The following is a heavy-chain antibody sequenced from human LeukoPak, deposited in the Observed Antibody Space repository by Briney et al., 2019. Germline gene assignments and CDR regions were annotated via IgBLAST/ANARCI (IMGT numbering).Heavy chain of an antibody. CDR2: IHYSGST. J-gene: IGHJ6*02. V-gene: IGHV4-59*08. CDR1: GGSISSYY. CDR3: ARVATVTTKRGVYYYYYGMDV. Sequence: SETLPLTCTVSGGSISSYYWSWIRQPPGKGLEWIGYIHYSGSTNYNPSLKSRVTISVDTSKNQFSLKLSSVTAADTAVYYCARVATVTTKRGVYYYYYGMDVWGQGTTVTVAS. D-gene: IGHD4-11*01.